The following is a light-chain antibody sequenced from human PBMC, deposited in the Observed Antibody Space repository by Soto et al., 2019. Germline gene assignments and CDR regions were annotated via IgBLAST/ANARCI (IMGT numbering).Light chain of an antibody. CDR3: QQYGSSPPIT. J-gene: IGKJ5*01. CDR2: DAS. CDR1: QSVSRH. Sequence: EIVLTQSPATLSLSPGERATLSCRASQSVSRHLAWYQQKPGQAPRLLIYDASNRATGIPARFSGSGSGTDFTLTISRLEPEDFAVYYCQQYGSSPPITFGQGTRLEIK. V-gene: IGKV3-20*01.